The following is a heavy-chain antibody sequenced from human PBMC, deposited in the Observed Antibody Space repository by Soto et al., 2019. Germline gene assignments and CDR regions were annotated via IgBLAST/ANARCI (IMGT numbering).Heavy chain of an antibody. CDR1: GFTFSFYA. J-gene: IGHJ5*01. D-gene: IGHD3-16*01. CDR2: ISGGGDNT. V-gene: IGHV3-23*01. Sequence: VQLLESGGGLVQPGGSLRLSCAASGFTFSFYAMSWVRQAPGKGLEWVSAISGGGDNTYYTDSVKGRFSISRDNSKYTVSLQMNSLRAEDTAIYFCAKRRLAEHQPVLGNWFDSWGQGTLVTVSS. CDR3: AKRRLAEHQPVLGNWFDS.